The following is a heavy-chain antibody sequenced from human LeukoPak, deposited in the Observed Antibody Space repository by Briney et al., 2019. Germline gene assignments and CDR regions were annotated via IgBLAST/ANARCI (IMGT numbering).Heavy chain of an antibody. Sequence: ASVKVSCQASGYTFTNYGITWVRQASGQGLEWMGWTSVYNGNTVYAQKLQGRVTMTTDTSTSTVYLELRSLRSDDTAMYYCARVVSGSYYRLDYWGQGTQVTVSS. J-gene: IGHJ4*02. CDR3: ARVVSGSYYRLDY. CDR1: GYTFTNYG. D-gene: IGHD1-26*01. V-gene: IGHV1-18*01. CDR2: TSVYNGNT.